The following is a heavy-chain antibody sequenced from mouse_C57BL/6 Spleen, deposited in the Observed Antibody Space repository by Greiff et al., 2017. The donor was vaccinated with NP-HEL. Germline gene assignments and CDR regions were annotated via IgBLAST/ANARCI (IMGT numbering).Heavy chain of an antibody. CDR2: ISYDGSN. CDR1: GYSITSGYY. D-gene: IGHD2-4*01. V-gene: IGHV3-6*01. CDR3: ARYDYYWYFDV. J-gene: IGHJ1*03. Sequence: DVKLVESGPGLVKPSQSLSLTCSVTGYSITSGYYWNWIRQFPGNKLEWMGYISYDGSNNYNPSLKNRISITRDTSKNQFFLKLNSVTTEDTATYYCARYDYYWYFDVWGTGTTVTVSS.